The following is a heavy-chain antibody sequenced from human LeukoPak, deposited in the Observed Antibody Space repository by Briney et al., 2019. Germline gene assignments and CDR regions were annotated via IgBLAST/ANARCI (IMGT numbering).Heavy chain of an antibody. V-gene: IGHV4-34*01. Sequence: SETLSLTCAVYGGSFSGYYWSWIRQPPGKGLEWIGEINHSGSTNYNPSLKSRVTISVDTSKNQFSLKLSSVTAADTAVYYCARGLGIKYDYWGQGTLVTGSS. CDR1: GGSFSGYY. D-gene: IGHD2-15*01. J-gene: IGHJ4*02. CDR3: ARGLGIKYDY. CDR2: INHSGST.